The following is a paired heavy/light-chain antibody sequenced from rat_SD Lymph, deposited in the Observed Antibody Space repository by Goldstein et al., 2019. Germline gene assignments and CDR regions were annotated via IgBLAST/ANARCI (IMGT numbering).Heavy chain of an antibody. CDR1: GYTFTSYY. CDR3: ARVILQPNLRYYFDY. J-gene: IGHJ2*01. D-gene: IGHD1-1*01. V-gene: IGHV1-43*01. CDR2: INTGSGGT. Sequence: QVQLQQSGAELAKPGSSVKISCKASGYTFTSYYISWIKQTTGQGLEYIGYINTGSGGTNYNEKFKGKATLTVDKSSSTAFMQLSSLTPDDSAVYYCARVILQPNLRYYFDYWGQGVMVTVSS.
Light chain of an antibody. V-gene: IGKV12S34*01. CDR1: EDIYSN. J-gene: IGKJ2-1*01. CDR3: QQYNNYNT. CDR2: DAN. Sequence: DIQMTQSPASLSASLGETVTIECRASEDIYSNLAWYQQKPGNSPQLLIYDANSLADGVPSRFSGSGSGTQYSLKINSLQSEDVASYFCQQYNNYNTFGAGTKLELK.